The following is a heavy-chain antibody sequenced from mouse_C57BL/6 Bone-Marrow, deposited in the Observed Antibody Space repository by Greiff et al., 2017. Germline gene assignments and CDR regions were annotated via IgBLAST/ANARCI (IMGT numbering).Heavy chain of an antibody. Sequence: VQLQQPGAELVRPGSSVKLSCKASGYTFTSYWMDWVKQRPGQGLEWIGNIYPSDSETHYNQKFKDKATLTVDKSSSTAYMQLSSLTSEDSTVYYCARRNYAMDYWGQGTSVTVSS. CDR3: ARRNYAMDY. J-gene: IGHJ4*01. V-gene: IGHV1-61*01. CDR1: GYTFTSYW. CDR2: IYPSDSET.